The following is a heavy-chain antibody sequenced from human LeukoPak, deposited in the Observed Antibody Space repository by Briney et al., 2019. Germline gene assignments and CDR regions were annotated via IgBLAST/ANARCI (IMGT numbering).Heavy chain of an antibody. Sequence: PSGTLSLTCAVSGGSISSSNWWSWVRQPPGKGLEWIGEIYHSGSTNYNPSLKSRVTISVDTSKNQFSLKLSSVTAADTAVYYCARDSGGTMVRGDFDYWGQGTLVTVSS. J-gene: IGHJ4*02. D-gene: IGHD3-10*01. CDR2: IYHSGST. CDR1: GGSISSSNW. CDR3: ARDSGGTMVRGDFDY. V-gene: IGHV4-4*02.